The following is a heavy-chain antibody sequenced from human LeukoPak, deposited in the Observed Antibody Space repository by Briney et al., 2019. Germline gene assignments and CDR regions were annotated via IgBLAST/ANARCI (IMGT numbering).Heavy chain of an antibody. Sequence: GGSLRLSCAASGFTFSGYWMSWVRQAPGKGLEWVANIKQDGSEKYYVDSVKGRFTISRDNAKNSLYLQVNSLRAEDTAVYYCAREGYSSSYFDYWGQGTLVTVSS. CDR2: IKQDGSEK. CDR1: GFTFSGYW. J-gene: IGHJ4*02. D-gene: IGHD6-6*01. CDR3: AREGYSSSYFDY. V-gene: IGHV3-7*01.